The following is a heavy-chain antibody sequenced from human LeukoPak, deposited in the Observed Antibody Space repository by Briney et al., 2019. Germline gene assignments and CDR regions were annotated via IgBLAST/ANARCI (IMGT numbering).Heavy chain of an antibody. Sequence: GASVKVSCKASGYTFTGYYMHWVRQAPGQGLEWMGWINAGNGNTKYSQKFQGRVTITRDTSASTAYMELSSLRSEDTAVYYCARDRSLRLIPDDYWGQGTLVTVSS. CDR2: INAGNGNT. D-gene: IGHD2-21*01. CDR3: ARDRSLRLIPDDY. V-gene: IGHV1-3*01. CDR1: GYTFTGYY. J-gene: IGHJ4*02.